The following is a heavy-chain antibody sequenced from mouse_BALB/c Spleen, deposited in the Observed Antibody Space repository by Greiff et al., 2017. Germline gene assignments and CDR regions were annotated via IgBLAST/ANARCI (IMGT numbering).Heavy chain of an antibody. CDR1: GFSLTSYG. CDR2: IWAGGST. J-gene: IGHJ2*01. CDR3: ARDRGYYGSSLDY. V-gene: IGHV2-9*02. Sequence: VQLQQSGPGLVAPSQSLSITCTVSGFSLTSYGVHWVRQPPGKGLEWLGVIWAGGSTNYNSALMSRLSISKDNSKSQVFLKMNSLQTDDTAMYYCARDRGYYGSSLDYWGQGTTLTVSS. D-gene: IGHD1-1*01.